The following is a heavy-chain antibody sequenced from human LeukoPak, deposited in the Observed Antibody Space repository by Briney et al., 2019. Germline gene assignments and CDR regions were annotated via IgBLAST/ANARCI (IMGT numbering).Heavy chain of an antibody. J-gene: IGHJ5*02. CDR1: GGSISSSSYY. Sequence: PSETLSLTCTVSGGSISSSSYYWGWISQPPGKGLEWISVIYSGGSTYYADSVKGRFTISRDNSKNTLYLQMNSLRAEDTAVYYCARSITMVRGVSWFDPWGQETLVTVSS. CDR3: ARSITMVRGVSWFDP. V-gene: IGHV3-53*01. CDR2: IYSGGST. D-gene: IGHD3-10*01.